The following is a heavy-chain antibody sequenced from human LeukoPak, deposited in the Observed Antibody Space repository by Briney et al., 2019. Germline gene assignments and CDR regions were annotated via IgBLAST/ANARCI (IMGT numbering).Heavy chain of an antibody. CDR2: IYYSGGT. V-gene: IGHV4-39*01. CDR3: ARHPQGIAAAGPFDY. Sequence: PSETLSLTCTVSGASISSSDYYWGWIRQPPGKGLEWIGSIYYSGGTYCNPSLKSRVTISVDTSKNQFSLKLSSVTAADTAVYYCARHPQGIAAAGPFDYWGQGTLVTVSS. CDR1: GASISSSDYY. J-gene: IGHJ4*02. D-gene: IGHD6-13*01.